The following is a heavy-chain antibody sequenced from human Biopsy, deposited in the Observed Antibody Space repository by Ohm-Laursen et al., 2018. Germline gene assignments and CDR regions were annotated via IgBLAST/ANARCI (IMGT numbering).Heavy chain of an antibody. V-gene: IGHV3-33*04. J-gene: IGHJ2*01. CDR1: GFTFGHYA. D-gene: IGHD6-19*01. CDR3: ARGLSSGWYGYFDV. Sequence: SLRLSCAASGFTFGHYAMHWVRQAPGKGLEWVSLIWYDGTNEDYADSVKGRSTISRDNSKNTLYLQINTLTLEDTAFYYCARGLSSGWYGYFDVWGRGTLVTVSS. CDR2: IWYDGTNE.